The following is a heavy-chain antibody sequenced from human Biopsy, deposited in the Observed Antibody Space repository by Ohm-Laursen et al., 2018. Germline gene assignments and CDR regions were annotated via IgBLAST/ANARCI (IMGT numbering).Heavy chain of an antibody. Sequence: SLRLSCAASGFTFSSYGMQWVRQAPGKGLEWVAVISHDGSVKHYADSVKGRFTISRDNAKNTLFLQMNSLRAEDTAVYYCAKEETAYSSTSLDYWGQGTLITVSS. J-gene: IGHJ4*02. CDR1: GFTFSSYG. CDR2: ISHDGSVK. CDR3: AKEETAYSSTSLDY. D-gene: IGHD6-13*01. V-gene: IGHV3-30*18.